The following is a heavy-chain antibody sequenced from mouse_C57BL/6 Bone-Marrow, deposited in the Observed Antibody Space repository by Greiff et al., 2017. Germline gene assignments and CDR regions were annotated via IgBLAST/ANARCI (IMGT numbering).Heavy chain of an antibody. CDR1: GFTFSSYG. J-gene: IGHJ3*01. CDR3: AMMRTNFAY. D-gene: IGHD2-3*01. CDR2: ISSGGSYT. V-gene: IGHV5-6*01. Sequence: EVKLVESGGDLVKPGGSLKLSCAASGFTFSSYGMSWVRQTPDKRLEWVATISSGGSYTYYPDSVKGRFTISRDKAKNTLYLQMSSLKSEDTAMYYGAMMRTNFAYWGQGTLVTVSA.